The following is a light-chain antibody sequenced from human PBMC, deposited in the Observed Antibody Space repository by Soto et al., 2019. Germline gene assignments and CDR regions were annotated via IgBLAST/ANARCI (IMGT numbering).Light chain of an antibody. Sequence: EIVMTQSPATLSVSPLERATLSCSASQSFSSNLAWYQQKPGQAPRLLIYGASTRATGIPARFSGSGSGTEFTLTISSLQSEDFAVYYCQQYNNWPSLTFGGGTKV. CDR3: QQYNNWPSLT. CDR2: GAS. CDR1: QSFSSN. J-gene: IGKJ4*01. V-gene: IGKV3-15*01.